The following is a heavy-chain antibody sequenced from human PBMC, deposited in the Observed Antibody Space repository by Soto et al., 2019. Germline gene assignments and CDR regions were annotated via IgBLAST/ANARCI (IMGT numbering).Heavy chain of an antibody. J-gene: IGHJ3*02. CDR1: GGSISSYY. CDR3: ASGPLSIAARRYVFDI. CDR2: IYYSGST. D-gene: IGHD6-6*01. V-gene: IGHV4-59*01. Sequence: SETLSLTCTVSGGSISSYYWSWIRQPPGKGLEWIGYIYYSGSTNYNPSLKSRVTISVDTPKNQFSLKLSSVTAADTAVYYCASGPLSIAARRYVFDIWGQGTMVTVSS.